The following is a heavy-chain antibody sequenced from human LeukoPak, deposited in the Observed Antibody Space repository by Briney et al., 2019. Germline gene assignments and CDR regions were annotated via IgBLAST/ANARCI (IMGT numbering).Heavy chain of an antibody. CDR3: ARAYRSYFDY. J-gene: IGHJ4*02. Sequence: GGSLRLSCAASGFTFSSYSMNWVRQAPGQGLEWVSYISSSSSAIYYADSVKGRFTISSDSAKNSLYLQMNSLRAEDTAVYYCARAYRSYFDYWGQGTLVTVSS. CDR2: ISSSSSAI. CDR1: GFTFSSYS. V-gene: IGHV3-48*01. D-gene: IGHD4-11*01.